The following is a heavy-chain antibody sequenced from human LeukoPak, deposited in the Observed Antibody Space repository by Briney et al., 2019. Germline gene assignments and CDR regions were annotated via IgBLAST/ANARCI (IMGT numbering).Heavy chain of an antibody. D-gene: IGHD3-10*01. Sequence: GGTLRLSCAASGFTFSSYGMSWVRQAPGKGLEWVSVISGSGGSTYYADSVKGRFTISRDNSKNTLYLQMNSLRAEDTAVYYCAKALGTAMVRGVIDYWGQGTPVTVSS. V-gene: IGHV3-23*01. CDR3: AKALGTAMVRGVIDY. J-gene: IGHJ4*02. CDR1: GFTFSSYG. CDR2: ISGSGGST.